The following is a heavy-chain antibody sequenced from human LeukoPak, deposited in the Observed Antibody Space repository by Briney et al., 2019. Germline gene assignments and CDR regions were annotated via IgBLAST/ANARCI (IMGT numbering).Heavy chain of an antibody. Sequence: PSETLSLTCTVSGGSISSYYWSWIRQPPGKGLEWIGYIYYSGSTNYNPSLKSRVTISVDTSKNQFSLKLSSVTAADTAVYYCARVVRPEPTRSGSYYFDYWGQGTLVTVSS. V-gene: IGHV4-59*01. D-gene: IGHD1-26*01. CDR2: IYYSGST. J-gene: IGHJ4*02. CDR1: GGSISSYY. CDR3: ARVVRPEPTRSGSYYFDY.